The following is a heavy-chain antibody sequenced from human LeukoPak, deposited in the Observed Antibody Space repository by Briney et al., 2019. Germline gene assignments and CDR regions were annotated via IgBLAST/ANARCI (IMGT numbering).Heavy chain of an antibody. V-gene: IGHV3-11*06. Sequence: GGSLRLSCAASEFTFSDYYMSWIRQAPGKGLEWVSYISSSSSYTNYADSVKGRFTISRDNAKNSLYLQMNSLRAEDTAVYYCARARACSYDYWGQGTLVTVSS. D-gene: IGHD1-26*01. J-gene: IGHJ4*02. CDR1: EFTFSDYY. CDR2: ISSSSSYT. CDR3: ARARACSYDY.